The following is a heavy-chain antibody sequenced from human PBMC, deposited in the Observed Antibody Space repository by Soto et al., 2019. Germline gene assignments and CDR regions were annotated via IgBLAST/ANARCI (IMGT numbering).Heavy chain of an antibody. J-gene: IGHJ4*02. CDR2: MNPNSGNT. D-gene: IGHD6-19*01. Sequence: ASVKVSCNASGYTFTSYDINWVRQATGQGLEWMGWMNPNSGNTGYAQKFQGRVTMTRNTSISTAYMELSSLRSEDTAVYYCAMAKGYSSGRYRGYYFGYGGQGTLVTVSS. CDR3: AMAKGYSSGRYRGYYFGY. V-gene: IGHV1-8*01. CDR1: GYTFTSYD.